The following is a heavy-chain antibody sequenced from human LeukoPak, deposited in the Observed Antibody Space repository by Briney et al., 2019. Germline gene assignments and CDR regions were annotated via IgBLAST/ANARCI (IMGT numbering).Heavy chain of an antibody. CDR2: IYYHENT. D-gene: IGHD5-24*01. Sequence: SETLSLTCTVSGGSISSSSDYWGWIRQAPGKGLEWIGSIYYHENTYYNSSLKSRVTISVDTSKNQFSLKLNSATAADTAVYYCARHEGLRERWLQYWGQGTLVTVSS. CDR1: GGSISSSSDY. CDR3: ARHEGLRERWLQY. J-gene: IGHJ4*02. V-gene: IGHV4-39*01.